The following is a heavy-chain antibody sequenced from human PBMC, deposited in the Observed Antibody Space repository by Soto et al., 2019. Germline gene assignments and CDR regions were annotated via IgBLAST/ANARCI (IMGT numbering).Heavy chain of an antibody. CDR1: GYSLRGNY. J-gene: IGHJ6*02. CDR3: ARTDCSSTSCYNYYYYGMDV. V-gene: IGHV1-2*02. D-gene: IGHD2-2*01. Sequence: ASVKVSCKASGYSLRGNYIHWVRQAPGQGLEWMGWINPNNSGTVYAQKFQGRVTITRDTSATTAYMELSSLRSEDSAVFYCARTDCSSTSCYNYYYYGMDVWGQGTTVTVPS. CDR2: INPNNSGT.